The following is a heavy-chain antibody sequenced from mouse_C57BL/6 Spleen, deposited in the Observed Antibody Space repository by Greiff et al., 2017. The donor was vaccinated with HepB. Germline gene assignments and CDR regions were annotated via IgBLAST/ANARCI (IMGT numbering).Heavy chain of an antibody. CDR2: ISSGSSTI. V-gene: IGHV5-17*01. D-gene: IGHD4-1*01. CDR3: ARANWDSAWFAY. Sequence: EVHLVESGGGLVKPGGSLKLSCAASGFTFSDYGMHWVRQAPEKGLEWVAYISSGSSTIYYADTVKGRFTISRDNAKNTLFLQLTSLRAEDTAMYYCARANWDSAWFAYWGQGTLVTVSA. CDR1: GFTFSDYG. J-gene: IGHJ3*01.